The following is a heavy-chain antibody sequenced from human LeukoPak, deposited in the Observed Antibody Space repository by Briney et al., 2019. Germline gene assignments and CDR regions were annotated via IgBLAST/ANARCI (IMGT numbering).Heavy chain of an antibody. CDR1: GFTFSSYS. CDR2: ISSSSSYI. J-gene: IGHJ4*02. Sequence: GGSLRLSCAASGFTFSSYSMNWVRQAPGKGLEWVSSISSSSSYIYYADSVKGRFTFSRDNSKNTLYLQMNSLRAEDTAVYYCAKSRGIYDNSGWRTFDYWGQGTLVTVSS. D-gene: IGHD6-19*01. V-gene: IGHV3-21*04. CDR3: AKSRGIYDNSGWRTFDY.